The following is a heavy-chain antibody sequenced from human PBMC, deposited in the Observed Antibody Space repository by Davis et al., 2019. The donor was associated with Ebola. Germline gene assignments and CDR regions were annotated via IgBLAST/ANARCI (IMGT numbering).Heavy chain of an antibody. CDR2: INPNSGGT. CDR3: ARGRAARTEYGNWFDP. J-gene: IGHJ5*02. Sequence: ASVKVSCKASGYTFTGYSMHWVRQAPGQGLEWMGWINPNSGGTNYAQKFQGWVTMTRDTSISTAYMEVSMLRSDDTAVYYCARGRAARTEYGNWFDPWGQGTLVTVSS. CDR1: GYTFTGYS. D-gene: IGHD6-6*01. V-gene: IGHV1-2*04.